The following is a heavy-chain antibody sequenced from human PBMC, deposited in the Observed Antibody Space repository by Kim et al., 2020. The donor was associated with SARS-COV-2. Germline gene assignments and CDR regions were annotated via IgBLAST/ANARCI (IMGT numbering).Heavy chain of an antibody. J-gene: IGHJ4*02. D-gene: IGHD6-13*01. Sequence: VKSRFTISRDKHKNTLYVKTNSLRAEETAVYYCAKDLPALAAAGTDYFDYWGQGTLVTVSS. V-gene: IGHV3-23*01. CDR3: AKDLPALAAAGTDYFDY.